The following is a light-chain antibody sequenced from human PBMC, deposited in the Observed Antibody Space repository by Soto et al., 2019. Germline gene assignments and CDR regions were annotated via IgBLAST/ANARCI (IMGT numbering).Light chain of an antibody. V-gene: IGLV3-21*02. CDR1: NIDVKS. Sequence: SYELTQPPSVSVAPGQTARIPCGGENIDVKSVHWNQQRPGQAPVLVVYDDTERPSGIPERFSGSNSGNTATLTISRVEAGDEADYYCQVWDSGSDHVVFGGGTQLTVL. J-gene: IGLJ2*01. CDR3: QVWDSGSDHVV. CDR2: DDT.